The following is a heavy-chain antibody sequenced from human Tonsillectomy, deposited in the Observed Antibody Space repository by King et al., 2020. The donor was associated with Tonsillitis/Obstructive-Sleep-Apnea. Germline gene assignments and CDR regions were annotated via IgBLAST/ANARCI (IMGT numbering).Heavy chain of an antibody. V-gene: IGHV3-30*01. Sequence: QLVQSGGGVVQPGRSLRLSCAASGFNFSTYAMHWVRQAPGKGLEWVAVISYDGSNRYYADSVKGRFTISRDNSKNTLYLQMNSLRAEETAVYYCARDDPYYYYMDVWGKGTTVTVSS. CDR1: GFNFSTYA. J-gene: IGHJ6*03. CDR2: ISYDGSNR. CDR3: ARDDPYYYYMDV.